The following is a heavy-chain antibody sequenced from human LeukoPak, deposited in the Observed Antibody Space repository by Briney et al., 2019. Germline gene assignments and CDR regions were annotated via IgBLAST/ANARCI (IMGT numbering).Heavy chain of an antibody. D-gene: IGHD1-26*01. CDR2: MNPNSGNT. CDR1: GYTFTNYD. V-gene: IGHV1-8*01. J-gene: IGHJ4*02. CDR3: TRGSLSGSSRDY. Sequence: ASVKVSCKASGYTFTNYDINWVRQATGQGLEWMGWMNPNSGNTGHAQKFQGRVTMTRNTSISTAYMELSSLKSEDTAVYYCTRGSLSGSSRDYWGQGTLVTVSS.